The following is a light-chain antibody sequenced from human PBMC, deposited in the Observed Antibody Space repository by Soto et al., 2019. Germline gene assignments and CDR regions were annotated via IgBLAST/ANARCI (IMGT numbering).Light chain of an antibody. J-gene: IGLJ1*01. Sequence: SALTQPRSVSGSPGQSVTISCTGTSSDVASYNYVSWYQQHPGKAPKLIIYDVRKRPSGVPDRFFGSKSASTASLTISGLQAEDEAEYYCCSYAGSYTYVYGTGTKVTV. CDR1: SSDVASYNY. V-gene: IGLV2-11*01. CDR3: CSYAGSYTYV. CDR2: DVR.